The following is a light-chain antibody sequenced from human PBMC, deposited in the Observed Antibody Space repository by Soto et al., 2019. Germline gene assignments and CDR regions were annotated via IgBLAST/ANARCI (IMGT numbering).Light chain of an antibody. Sequence: DIQMTQSPSSLSASVGDRVTITCRASQSISSYLNWYQQKPGKDPKLLIYAASSLQSGVPSRFSGRGSGTDYTLTIRSLRPEEFPTYYCQQSYSTPYTFGQGSKLE. CDR3: QQSYSTPYT. CDR2: AAS. CDR1: QSISSY. V-gene: IGKV1-39*01. J-gene: IGKJ2*01.